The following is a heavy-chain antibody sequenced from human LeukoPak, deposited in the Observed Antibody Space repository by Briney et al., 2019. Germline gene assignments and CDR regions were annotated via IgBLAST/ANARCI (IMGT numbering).Heavy chain of an antibody. CDR1: GFTFSSYS. CDR3: ARDAITMIVGYFGY. V-gene: IGHV3-48*02. J-gene: IGHJ4*02. D-gene: IGHD3-22*01. CDR2: ISSSSSTI. Sequence: GGSLRLSCAASGFTFSSYSMNWVRQAPGKGLEWDSYISSSSSTIYYADSVKGRFTISRDNAKNSLYLQMNSLRDEDTAVYYCARDAITMIVGYFGYWGQGTLVTVSS.